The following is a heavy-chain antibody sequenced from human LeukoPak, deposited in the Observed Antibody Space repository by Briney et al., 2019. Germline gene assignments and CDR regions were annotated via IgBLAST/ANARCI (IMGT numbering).Heavy chain of an antibody. J-gene: IGHJ3*02. CDR2: ISSSSSYI. Sequence: GRSLRLSCAASGFTFSSYSMNWVRQAPGKGLEWVSSISSSSSYIYYADSVKGRFTISRDNAKNSLYLQMNSLRAEDTAVYYCAREGFPNDAFDIWGQGTMVTVSS. CDR1: GFTFSSYS. V-gene: IGHV3-21*01. CDR3: AREGFPNDAFDI.